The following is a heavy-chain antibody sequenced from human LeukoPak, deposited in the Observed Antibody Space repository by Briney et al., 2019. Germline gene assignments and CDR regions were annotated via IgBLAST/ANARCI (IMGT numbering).Heavy chain of an antibody. CDR2: ISSSSSTI. D-gene: IGHD2-21*02. CDR1: GFTFSSYS. CDR3: ARDRDTTGLGSLL. V-gene: IGHV3-48*04. Sequence: GGSLRLSCAASGFTFSSYSMNWVRQAPGKGLEWVSYISSSSSTIYYADSVKGRFTISRDNAKNSLYLQTNSLRAEDTAVYYCARDRDTTGLGSLLWGQGTLVTVSS. J-gene: IGHJ4*02.